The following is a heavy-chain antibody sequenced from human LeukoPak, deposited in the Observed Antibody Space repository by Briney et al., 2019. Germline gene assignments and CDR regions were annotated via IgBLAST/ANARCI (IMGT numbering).Heavy chain of an antibody. CDR2: IYNNGRT. Sequence: PLETLSLTCTVSGGSISSYYWSWIRQPPGKGLEWIGYIYNNGRTNYYPSLKSRATISVDTSKNQFSLKLTPVTAADTAVYYCARDSGSTVYWFFDLWGRGTLVSVFS. V-gene: IGHV4-59*01. J-gene: IGHJ2*01. CDR1: GGSISSYY. D-gene: IGHD4-17*01. CDR3: ARDSGSTVYWFFDL.